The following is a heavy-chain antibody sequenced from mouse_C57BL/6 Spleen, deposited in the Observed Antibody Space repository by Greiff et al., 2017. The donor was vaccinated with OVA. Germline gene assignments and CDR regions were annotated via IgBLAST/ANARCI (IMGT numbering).Heavy chain of an antibody. CDR1: GFTFSSYG. V-gene: IGHV5-6*01. J-gene: IGHJ2*01. D-gene: IGHD1-1*02. Sequence: EVQLVESGGDLVKPGGSLKLSCAASGFTFSSYGMSWVRQTPDKRLEWVATISSGGSYTYYPDSVKGRFTISRDNAKNTLYLQMSSLKSEDTAMYYCARQFFGGNYLDYWGQGTTLTVSS. CDR2: ISSGGSYT. CDR3: ARQFFGGNYLDY.